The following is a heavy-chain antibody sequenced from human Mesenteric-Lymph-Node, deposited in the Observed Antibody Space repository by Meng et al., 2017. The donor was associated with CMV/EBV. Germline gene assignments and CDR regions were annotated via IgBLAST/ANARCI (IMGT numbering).Heavy chain of an antibody. D-gene: IGHD2-2*01. CDR3: ARVAGYCSSTSCYGFDD. Sequence: GCFSGYFWNWIRQPPGKGLEWIGEINHSGSTNYYPSLKSRVTISVDTSKKQLSLNLFSVTAADTAVYYCARVAGYCSSTSCYGFDDWGQGNLVTVSS. CDR1: GCFSGYF. CDR2: INHSGST. J-gene: IGHJ4*02. V-gene: IGHV4-34*01.